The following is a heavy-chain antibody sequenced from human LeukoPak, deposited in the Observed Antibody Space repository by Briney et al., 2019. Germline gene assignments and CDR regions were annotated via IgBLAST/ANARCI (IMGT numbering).Heavy chain of an antibody. CDR2: INQSGGA. J-gene: IGHJ6*03. V-gene: IGHV4-34*01. CDR1: GGSFSDYS. Sequence: KSSETLPLTSAVYGGSFSDYSWTWIRQPPGKGLEWIGEINQSGGANHNPSLMSRVIMPVDTSKNQISLKVNSVTAADTAVYYCARVGYSYAITDWSRTGLGAYPTKYYYYMDVWGKGTTVTVSS. D-gene: IGHD5-18*01. CDR3: ARVGYSYAITDWSRTGLGAYPTKYYYYMDV.